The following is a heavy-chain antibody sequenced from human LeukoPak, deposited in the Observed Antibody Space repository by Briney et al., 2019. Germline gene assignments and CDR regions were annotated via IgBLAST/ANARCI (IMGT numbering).Heavy chain of an antibody. CDR3: ARSPLATVTTNWFDP. CDR1: GFTFSSYS. V-gene: IGHV3-48*01. J-gene: IGHJ5*02. Sequence: TGGSLRLSCAASGFTFSSYSMNWVRQAPGKGLEWVSYISSSSSTIYYAGSVKGRFTISRDNAKNSLYLQMNSLRAEDTAVYYCARSPLATVTTNWFDPWGQGTLVTVSS. D-gene: IGHD4-17*01. CDR2: ISSSSSTI.